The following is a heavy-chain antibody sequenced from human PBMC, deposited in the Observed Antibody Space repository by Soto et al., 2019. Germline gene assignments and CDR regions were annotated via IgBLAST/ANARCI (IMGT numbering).Heavy chain of an antibody. CDR1: GGTFSSYA. CDR3: ARGDSNAQGSYYYYGMDV. Sequence: QVQLVQSGAEVKKPWSSVQFSCKASGGTFSSYAISWVRQAPGQGLEWLEGIIPIFGTANYAQKYQGRDTITADKSTSTAYMELSSLRSDDTAVYYCARGDSNAQGSYYYYGMDVWGQGTTVTVYS. D-gene: IGHD5-18*01. J-gene: IGHJ6*02. V-gene: IGHV1-69*06. CDR2: IIPIFGTA.